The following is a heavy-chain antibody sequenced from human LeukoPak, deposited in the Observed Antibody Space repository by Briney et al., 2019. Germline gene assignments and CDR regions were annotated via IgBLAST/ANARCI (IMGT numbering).Heavy chain of an antibody. Sequence: GGSLRLSCAASGFTFNTFWMTWVRQAPGKGLEWVANINEDGSEKVYLDSLKGRITVSRDNAKNTVHLQMDSLRVEDTALYYCARDPLSRGFGAFDVWGQGTMVTVSS. V-gene: IGHV3-7*04. CDR1: GFTFNTFW. CDR3: ARDPLSRGFGAFDV. CDR2: INEDGSEK. D-gene: IGHD2-2*01. J-gene: IGHJ3*01.